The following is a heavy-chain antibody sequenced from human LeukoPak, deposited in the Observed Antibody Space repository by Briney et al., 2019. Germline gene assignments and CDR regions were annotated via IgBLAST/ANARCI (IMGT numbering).Heavy chain of an antibody. J-gene: IGHJ4*02. CDR1: GFTFSRQP. Sequence: GGSLRLSCAASGFTFSRQPMRWVRQAPGEGLEWVSAISCRCGSTHYVDSVKSRFTLSRHNSNNTLYPQVNSPRADDPALYFFATDVIQWLAPIYYVYYCGQRTPVTVSP. D-gene: IGHD6-19*01. CDR2: ISCRCGST. V-gene: IGHV3-23*01. CDR3: ATDVIQWLAPIYYVYY.